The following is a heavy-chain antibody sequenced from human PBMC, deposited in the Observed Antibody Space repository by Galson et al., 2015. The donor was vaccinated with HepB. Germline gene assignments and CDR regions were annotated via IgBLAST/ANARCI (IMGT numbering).Heavy chain of an antibody. CDR3: ASSGRGLDY. J-gene: IGHJ4*02. CDR2: IYTSGST. V-gene: IGHV4-4*07. CDR1: GGSISSYY. D-gene: IGHD1-26*01. Sequence: SATLSLTCTVSGGSISSYYWSWIRQPAGKGLEWGGRIYTSGSTNYNPSLKSRVTMSVDTSKNQFSLRLSSVTASDTAMYYCASSGRGLDYWGQGTLVTVSS.